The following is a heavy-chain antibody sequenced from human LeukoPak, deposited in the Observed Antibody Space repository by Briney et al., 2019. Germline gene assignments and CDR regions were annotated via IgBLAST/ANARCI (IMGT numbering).Heavy chain of an antibody. Sequence: PSETLSLTCAVYGGSFSGYYWSWICQPPGKGLEWIGEINHSGSTNYNPSLKSRVTISVDTSKNQFSLKLSSVTAADTAVYYCACPNYYGSGSYYDYWGQGTLVTVSS. CDR2: INHSGST. J-gene: IGHJ4*02. CDR1: GGSFSGYY. D-gene: IGHD3-10*01. V-gene: IGHV4-34*01. CDR3: ACPNYYGSGSYYDY.